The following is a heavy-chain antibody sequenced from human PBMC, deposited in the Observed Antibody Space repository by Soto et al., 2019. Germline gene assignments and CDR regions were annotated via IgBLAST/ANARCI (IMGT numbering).Heavy chain of an antibody. V-gene: IGHV4-59*01. J-gene: IGHJ4*02. Sequence: SETLSLTCTVSGGSISSYYWSWIRQPPGKGLEWIGYIYYSGSTNYNPSLKSRVTISVDTSKNQFSLKLSSVTAADTAVYYCARCEVLGSTSCYSFDYWGQGTLVTVSS. D-gene: IGHD2-2*01. CDR2: IYYSGST. CDR3: ARCEVLGSTSCYSFDY. CDR1: GGSISSYY.